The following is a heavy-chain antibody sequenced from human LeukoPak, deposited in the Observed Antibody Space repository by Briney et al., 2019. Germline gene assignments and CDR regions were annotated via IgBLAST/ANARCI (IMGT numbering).Heavy chain of an antibody. D-gene: IGHD3-10*01. CDR3: ASERRRFGELLGIFDY. V-gene: IGHV3-33*01. CDR2: IWYDGSNK. Sequence: PGGSLRLSCAASGFTFSSYGMHWVRQAPGKGLEWVAVIWYDGSNKYYADSVKGRFTISRDNSKNTLYLQMNSLRAEDTAVYYCASERRRFGELLGIFDYWGQGTLVTVSS. J-gene: IGHJ4*02. CDR1: GFTFSSYG.